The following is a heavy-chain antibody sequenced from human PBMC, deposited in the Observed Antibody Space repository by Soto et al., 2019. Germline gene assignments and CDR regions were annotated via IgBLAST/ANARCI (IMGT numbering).Heavy chain of an antibody. V-gene: IGHV4-30-2*01. CDR3: AGGQVVAAQH. J-gene: IGHJ4*02. D-gene: IGHD2-15*01. Sequence: SETLSLTCAVSGGSISSGGYSWSWIRQPPGKGLEWIGYIYHSGSTYYNPSLKSQVTISVDRSKNQFSLKLSSVTAADTAVYYCAGGQVVAAQHWGQGTLVTVSS. CDR2: IYHSGST. CDR1: GGSISSGGYS.